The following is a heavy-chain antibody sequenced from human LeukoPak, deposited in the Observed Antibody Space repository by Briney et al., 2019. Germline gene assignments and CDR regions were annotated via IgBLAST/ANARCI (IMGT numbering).Heavy chain of an antibody. CDR3: ARHGPPKVGRFLEWLPTNFDY. Sequence: PGGSLRVSCAASGFTLSNAWMSWVRQAPGKGLEWIGRIYTSGSTNYNPSLKSRVTMSVDTSKNQFSLKLSSVTAADTAVYYCARHGPPKVGRFLEWLPTNFDYWGQGTLVTVSS. D-gene: IGHD3-3*01. CDR2: IYTSGST. V-gene: IGHV4-4*07. J-gene: IGHJ4*02. CDR1: GFTLSNAW.